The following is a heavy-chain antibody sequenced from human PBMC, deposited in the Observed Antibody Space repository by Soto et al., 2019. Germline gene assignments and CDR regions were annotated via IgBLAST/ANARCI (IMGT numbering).Heavy chain of an antibody. J-gene: IGHJ4*02. CDR2: IYYSGST. CDR1: GGSISSSSYY. D-gene: IGHD2-21*02. Sequence: SETLSLTCTVSGGSISSSSYYWGWIRQPPGKGLEWIGSIYYSGSTYYNPSLKSRVTISVDTSKNQFSLKLSSVTAADTAVYYCARHLKVVTAIHFDYWGQGTLVTVSS. V-gene: IGHV4-39*01. CDR3: ARHLKVVTAIHFDY.